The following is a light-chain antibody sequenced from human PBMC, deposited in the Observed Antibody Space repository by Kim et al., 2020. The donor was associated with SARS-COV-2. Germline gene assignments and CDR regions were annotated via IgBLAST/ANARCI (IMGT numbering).Light chain of an antibody. V-gene: IGLV2-14*03. CDR3: SSYTSSSTNYV. J-gene: IGLJ1*01. CDR2: DVS. Sequence: QSITTSCTGTSRDVGGYKYVSWYQQHPGKAPKLMIYDVSNRPSGVSNRFSGSKSGNTASLTISGLQAEDEADYYCSSYTSSSTNYVFGTGTKVTVL. CDR1: SRDVGGYKY.